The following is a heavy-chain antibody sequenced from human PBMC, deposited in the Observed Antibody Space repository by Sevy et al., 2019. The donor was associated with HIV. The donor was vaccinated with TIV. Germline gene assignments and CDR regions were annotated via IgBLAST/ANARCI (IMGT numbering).Heavy chain of an antibody. D-gene: IGHD3-22*01. CDR3: ARARAYYYDNSGYSFDY. CDR2: LRQVGRRK. V-gene: IGHV3-7*01. Sequence: GGSLGLPVQPPDSPLVGNGLVGSAQAPGKGWGGWATLRQVGRRKYKVDSVKGRFTISRDNAKNSLYLQMNSLRVEDTAAYYCARARAYYYDNSGYSFDYWGQRTLVTVSS. J-gene: IGHJ4*02. CDR1: DSPLVGNG.